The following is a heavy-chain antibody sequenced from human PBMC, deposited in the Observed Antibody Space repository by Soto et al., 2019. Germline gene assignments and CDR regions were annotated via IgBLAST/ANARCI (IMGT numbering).Heavy chain of an antibody. CDR1: GYTFISYD. J-gene: IGHJ4*02. CDR3: ARRDGYIFDY. D-gene: IGHD5-12*01. V-gene: IGHV1-8*01. CDR2: MNPNTGDT. Sequence: QVQLVQSGAEVKKPGASVKVSCKASGYTFISYDINWVRQATGQGLEWMGWMNPNTGDTGYAQKFQGRVTMTRNTSINTANLELSSLRSDDTAVYFCARRDGYIFDYWGQGTLVTVSS.